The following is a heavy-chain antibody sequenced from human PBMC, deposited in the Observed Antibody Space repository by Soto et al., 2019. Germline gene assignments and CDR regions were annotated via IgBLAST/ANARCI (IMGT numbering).Heavy chain of an antibody. CDR1: GYTFTSYD. CDR3: AREWSAAGHFYGMDV. V-gene: IGHV1-8*01. Sequence: XSVKVSCKTSGYTFTSYDINWVRQAPGQGLEWVGWMNTNSDDTRSAQKFRGRLTLTRDKSMRAVYMKLSNLRPDDTAVYYCAREWSAAGHFYGMDVSGQGTTVTVSS. CDR2: MNTNSDDT. J-gene: IGHJ6*02. D-gene: IGHD6-13*01.